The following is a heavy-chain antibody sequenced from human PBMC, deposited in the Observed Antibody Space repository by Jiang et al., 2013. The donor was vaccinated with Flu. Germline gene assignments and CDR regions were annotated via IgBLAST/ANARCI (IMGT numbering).Heavy chain of an antibody. V-gene: IGHV4-39*07. D-gene: IGHD4-17*01. CDR1: GDSISSGSYY. CDR2: IYYSGRT. J-gene: IGHJ4*02. Sequence: GSGLVKPSETLSLTCSVSGDSISSGSYYWGWIRQPPGKGLEWIGSIYYSGRTNYNPSLNSRVTISVDTSKNQFSLKLSSVTAADTAIYYCARHDYGDYRKKFDSWGQGTLVTVSS. CDR3: ARHDYGDYRKKFDS.